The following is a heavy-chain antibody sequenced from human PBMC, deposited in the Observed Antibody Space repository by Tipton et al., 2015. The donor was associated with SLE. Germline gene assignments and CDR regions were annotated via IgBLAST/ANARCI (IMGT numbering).Heavy chain of an antibody. CDR1: GGSFGNYY. CDR3: ARGVDILSTYLNDY. J-gene: IGHJ4*02. CDR2: IHHSGST. V-gene: IGHV4-34*01. Sequence: TLSLTCAVSGGSFGNYYWTWIRQSPGKGLEWIGEIHHSGSTNYNPSLKSRVTISIDTSKNQFSMKLTSMAAADTAVYFCARGVDILSTYLNDYWGQGTLVPVSS. D-gene: IGHD3-9*01.